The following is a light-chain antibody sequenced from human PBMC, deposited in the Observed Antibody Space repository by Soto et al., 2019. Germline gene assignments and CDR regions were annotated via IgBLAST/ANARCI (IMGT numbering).Light chain of an antibody. CDR1: SGHSSYA. CDR2: INSDGSH. V-gene: IGLV4-69*01. J-gene: IGLJ2*01. CDR3: QARGNGIQV. Sequence: QPVLTQSPSASASLGASVKLTCTLSSGHSSYAIAWHQQQPEKGPRYLMKINSDGSHFKGDGIPDRFSRSSSGAARYLTTSPLQSEDEAVYYCQARGNGIQVFGGGTTLTVL.